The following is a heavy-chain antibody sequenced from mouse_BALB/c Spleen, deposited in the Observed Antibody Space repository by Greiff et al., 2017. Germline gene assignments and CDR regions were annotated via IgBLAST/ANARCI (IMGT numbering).Heavy chain of an antibody. J-gene: IGHJ4*01. D-gene: IGHD1-1*01. Sequence: VQLQESGPSLVQPSQSLSITCTVSGFSLTSYGVHWVRQSPGKGLEWLGVIWRGGSTDYNAAFMSRLSITKDNSKSQVFFKMNSLQAADTAIYYCAKNYYGSSYMDYWGQGTSVTVSS. CDR2: IWRGGST. CDR3: AKNYYGSSYMDY. CDR1: GFSLTSYG. V-gene: IGHV2-5-1*01.